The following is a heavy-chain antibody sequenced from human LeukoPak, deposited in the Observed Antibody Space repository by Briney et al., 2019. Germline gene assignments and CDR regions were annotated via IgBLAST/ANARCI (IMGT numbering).Heavy chain of an antibody. Sequence: SVKVSCKASGFTFTSSAVQWVRQARGQRLEWIGWIVVNSGSTNYAQKFQERVTITRDMSTSTAYMELSSLRSEDTAVYYCAVAGSSTLVDAFDIWGQGTMVTVSS. CDR2: IVVNSGST. D-gene: IGHD1-26*01. V-gene: IGHV1-58*01. CDR1: GFTFTSSA. CDR3: AVAGSSTLVDAFDI. J-gene: IGHJ3*02.